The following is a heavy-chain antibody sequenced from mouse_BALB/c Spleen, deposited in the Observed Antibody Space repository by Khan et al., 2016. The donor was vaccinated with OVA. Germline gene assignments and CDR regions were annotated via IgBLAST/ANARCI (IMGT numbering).Heavy chain of an antibody. Sequence: EVKVVESGGGLVEPGGSLKLSCAASGFAFSSYDMSWVRQTPEKRLEWVATINNGGSYTYYPDSVKGRFTISRDNARNTLYLQMSSLRSEDTALYYCERQGGFNPYFGMDYRGQGTSVTVSS. J-gene: IGHJ4*01. CDR2: INNGGSYT. CDR3: ERQGGFNPYFGMDY. CDR1: GFAFSSYD. V-gene: IGHV5-9*02.